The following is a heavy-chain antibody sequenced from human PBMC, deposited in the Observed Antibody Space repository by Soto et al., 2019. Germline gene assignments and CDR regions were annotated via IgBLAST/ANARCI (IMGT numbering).Heavy chain of an antibody. CDR3: AKQREVDGSGNATCNIGF. J-gene: IGHJ4*02. CDR1: GFIFGTYD. Sequence: GGSPRLSCAATGFIFGTYDMNWVRQVTGQGLEWVSTVTNTGDTHYSDSVRGRFTISRDNSKNTLFLQMSSLRAEDTALYYCAKQREVDGSGNATCNIGFSGQVTLFSLPS. CDR2: VTNTGDT. V-gene: IGHV3-13*01. D-gene: IGHD3-10*01.